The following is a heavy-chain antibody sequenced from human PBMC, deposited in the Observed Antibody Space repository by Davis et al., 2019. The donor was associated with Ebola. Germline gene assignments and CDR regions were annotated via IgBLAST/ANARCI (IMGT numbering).Heavy chain of an antibody. CDR1: GYTFSQYA. CDR2: ISGSGGST. D-gene: IGHD3-10*01. V-gene: IGHV3-23*01. CDR3: ARGGYGSSVPDY. Sequence: GGSLRLSCGASGYTFSQYAMSWVRQAPGKGLEWVSAISGSGGSTYYADSVKGRFTISRDNSKNTLYLQMNSLRVEDTAFYHCARGGYGSSVPDYWGQGTLVTVSS. J-gene: IGHJ4*02.